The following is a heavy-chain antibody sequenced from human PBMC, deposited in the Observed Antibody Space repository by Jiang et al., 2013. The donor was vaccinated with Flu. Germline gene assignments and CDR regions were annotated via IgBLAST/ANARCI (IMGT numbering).Heavy chain of an antibody. CDR1: GFTFSSYS. CDR3: ARDSVGDGWFDP. CDR2: ISSSSSYI. Sequence: GGGLVKPGGSLRLSCAASGFTFSSYSMNWVRQAPGKGLEWVSSISSSSSYIYYADSVKGRFTISRDNAKNSLYLQMNSLRAEDTAVYYCARDSVGDGWFDPWGQGTLVTVSS. D-gene: IGHD2-21*02. J-gene: IGHJ5*02. V-gene: IGHV3-21*01.